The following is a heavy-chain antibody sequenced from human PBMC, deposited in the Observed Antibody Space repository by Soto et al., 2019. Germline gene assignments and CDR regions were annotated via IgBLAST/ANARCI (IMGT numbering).Heavy chain of an antibody. CDR1: SFTFGDSY. Sequence: GGSLRLSCAGSSFTFGDSYMSWIRQAPGKGLEWLSYISPGSRYPAYADSVKGRFTISRDNAKRSLYLQMMSLTAEDTAIYYCVRGGGGGLFDPWGQGTMVTVSS. V-gene: IGHV3-11*06. D-gene: IGHD2-15*01. CDR3: VRGGGGGLFDP. J-gene: IGHJ5*02. CDR2: ISPGSRYP.